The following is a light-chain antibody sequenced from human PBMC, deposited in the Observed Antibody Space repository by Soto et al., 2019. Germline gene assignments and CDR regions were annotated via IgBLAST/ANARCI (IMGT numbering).Light chain of an antibody. CDR3: SSYTSSSTRV. CDR1: SSDVGGYNY. V-gene: IGLV2-14*01. Sequence: HSVLTQPASVYGSPGQSITISCTRTSSDVGGYNYVSWYQQHPGKAPKLMIYDVSNRPSGVSNRFSGSKSGNTASLTISGLQAEDEADYYCSSYTSSSTRVFGTGTKVTVL. CDR2: DVS. J-gene: IGLJ1*01.